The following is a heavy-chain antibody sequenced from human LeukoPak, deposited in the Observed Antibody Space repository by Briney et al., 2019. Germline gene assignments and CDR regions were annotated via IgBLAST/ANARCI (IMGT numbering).Heavy chain of an antibody. CDR1: GFTVSSNY. CDR2: IYSCGST. Sequence: GGSLRLSCAASGFTVSSNYMSWVRQAPGKGLEWVSVIYSCGSTYYADSVKGRFTISRDNSKNTLYLQMNSLRAEDTAVYYCARAPIVVVPAAQARIPQKEAFDIWGQGTMVTVSS. D-gene: IGHD2-2*01. J-gene: IGHJ3*02. CDR3: ARAPIVVVPAAQARIPQKEAFDI. V-gene: IGHV3-53*05.